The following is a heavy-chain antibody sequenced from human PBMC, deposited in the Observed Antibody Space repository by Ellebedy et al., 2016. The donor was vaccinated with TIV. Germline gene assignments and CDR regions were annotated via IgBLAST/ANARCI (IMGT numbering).Heavy chain of an antibody. Sequence: PGGSLRLSCEVSGFIFSNYAMHWVRQAPGKGLEWVAVISYDGTNKYYGDSVKGRFTISRDNSKNTLYLQMNSLRPEDTAVYSGARGLRGGSQRGYFDYWGQGTLVTVSS. J-gene: IGHJ4*02. CDR3: ARGLRGGSQRGYFDY. CDR1: GFIFSNYA. V-gene: IGHV3-30-3*01. CDR2: ISYDGTNK. D-gene: IGHD2-15*01.